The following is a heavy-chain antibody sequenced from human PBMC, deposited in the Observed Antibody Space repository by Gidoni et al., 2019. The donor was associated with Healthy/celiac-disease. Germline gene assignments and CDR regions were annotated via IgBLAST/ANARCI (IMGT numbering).Heavy chain of an antibody. CDR1: GFTVSSYG. J-gene: IGHJ4*02. V-gene: IGHV3-33*01. CDR2: IWYDGINH. CDR3: ARSWGTVGRGHDY. D-gene: IGHD4-17*01. Sequence: QVQLVESGGGVVKPGRSRRLSCAASGFTVSSYGMHWVRQAPGKGLEWLAVIWYDGINHYYADSVNGRFTISRANSKTTLYLQMNSLRAEDTSVYYCARSWGTVGRGHDYWGQGPLVTVSS.